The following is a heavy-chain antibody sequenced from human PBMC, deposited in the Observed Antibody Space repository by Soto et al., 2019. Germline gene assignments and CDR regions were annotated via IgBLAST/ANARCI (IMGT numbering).Heavy chain of an antibody. CDR1: GGCFSSYY. CDR3: ARHASKGGYSGYDPIGPFDP. V-gene: IGHV4-34*01. J-gene: IGHJ5*02. Sequence: SETLYLTCAVYGGCFSSYYWSWIRQTPGKGLEWIGEINHSGSTYYNPSLKSRVTISVDTSKNQFSLKLSSVTAADTAVYYCARHASKGGYSGYDPIGPFDPWGQGTLVTVSS. D-gene: IGHD5-12*01. CDR2: INHSGST.